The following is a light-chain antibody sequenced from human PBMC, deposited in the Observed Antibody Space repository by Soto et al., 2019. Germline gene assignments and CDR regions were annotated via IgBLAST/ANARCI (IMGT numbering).Light chain of an antibody. V-gene: IGKV1-39*01. CDR3: QQSYSTPYT. J-gene: IGKJ2*01. CDR2: AAS. Sequence: DIQMTQSPSSLSASVGDGVTITCRASQSINSYLNWYQQKPGKAPKLLIYAASSLQSGVPSRFSGSGSGTDFTLTINSLQPEDFATYYCQQSYSTPYTFGQGTKLEIK. CDR1: QSINSY.